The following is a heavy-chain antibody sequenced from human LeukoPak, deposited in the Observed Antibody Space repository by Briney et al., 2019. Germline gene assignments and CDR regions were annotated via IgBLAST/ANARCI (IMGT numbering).Heavy chain of an antibody. V-gene: IGHV3-7*01. CDR3: ARGGSGSLHWFDP. D-gene: IGHD3-10*01. J-gene: IGHJ5*02. Sequence: GGSLRLSCAASGFTFSSYWMSWVRQAPGKGLEWVANIKQDGSEKYYVDSVKGRFTISRDNAKNSLYLQMNSLRAEDTAVYYCARGGSGSLHWFDPWGQGTLVTVSS. CDR2: IKQDGSEK. CDR1: GFTFSSYW.